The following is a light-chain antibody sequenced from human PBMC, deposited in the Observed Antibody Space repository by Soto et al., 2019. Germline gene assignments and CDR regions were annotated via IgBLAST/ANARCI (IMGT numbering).Light chain of an antibody. V-gene: IGLV1-47*01. Sequence: QPVLTQPPSASGTPGQRVTISCSGSSSNIGSNYVYWYQQLPGTAPKLLIYRNNQRPSGVPDRFSGSKSGTSASLAIRGLRSEDEADYYCAAWDDSLSGNWVFGGGTKLTVL. J-gene: IGLJ3*02. CDR2: RNN. CDR1: SSNIGSNY. CDR3: AAWDDSLSGNWV.